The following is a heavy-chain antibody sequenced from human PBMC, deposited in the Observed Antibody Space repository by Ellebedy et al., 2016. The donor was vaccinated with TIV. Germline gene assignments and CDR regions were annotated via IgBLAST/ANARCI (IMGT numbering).Heavy chain of an antibody. CDR3: ERARCSNSDCHIPGY. CDR2: IDQDGSAK. CDR1: GFTFSSYW. J-gene: IGHJ4*02. Sequence: PGGSLRLSCAASGFTFSSYWMSWVRQAPGKGLEWVANIDQDGSAKHYVDSVKGRFTISRDNAKTSLYLQMNSLRADDTAVYYCERARCSNSDCHIPGYWGQGSLVTVSS. D-gene: IGHD2-2*01. V-gene: IGHV3-7*03.